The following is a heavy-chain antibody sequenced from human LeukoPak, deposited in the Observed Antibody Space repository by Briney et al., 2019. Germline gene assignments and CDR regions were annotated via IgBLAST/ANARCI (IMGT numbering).Heavy chain of an antibody. Sequence: PSETLSLTCAVYGGSFSGYYWSWLRQPPGKGLEWIGEINHSGSTNYNPSLKSRVTISVDTSKNQFSLKLSSVTAADTAVYYCARAHGSGSYYYYYYYMDVWGKGTTVTVSS. J-gene: IGHJ6*03. V-gene: IGHV4-34*01. CDR1: GGSFSGYY. CDR3: ARAHGSGSYYYYYYYMDV. CDR2: INHSGST. D-gene: IGHD3-10*01.